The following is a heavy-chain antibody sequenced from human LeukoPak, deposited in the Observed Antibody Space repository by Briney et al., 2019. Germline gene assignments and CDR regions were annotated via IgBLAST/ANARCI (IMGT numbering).Heavy chain of an antibody. CDR1: GFTFSSHA. D-gene: IGHD6-13*01. V-gene: IGHV3-30*04. CDR3: ARDLGSSGSVDH. Sequence: SGGSLRLSCAASGFTFSSHAVHWVRQAPGKGLEWVAVISYDGSNKYYTDSVKGRFTISRDNSKNTVNLQMNTLKPEDTAVYYCARDLGSSGSVDHWGQGTLVTVSS. CDR2: ISYDGSNK. J-gene: IGHJ4*02.